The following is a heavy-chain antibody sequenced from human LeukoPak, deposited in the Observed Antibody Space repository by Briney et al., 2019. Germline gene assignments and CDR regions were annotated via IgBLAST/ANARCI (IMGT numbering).Heavy chain of an antibody. J-gene: IGHJ4*02. Sequence: PGGSLRLSCAASGFTFSSYEMNWVRQAPGKGLEWVSYISSSGSTIYYADSVKGRFTISRDNAKNSLYLQMNSLRAEDTAVYYCASFSSGWYANYFDYWGQGTLVTVSS. D-gene: IGHD6-19*01. CDR1: GFTFSSYE. V-gene: IGHV3-48*03. CDR2: ISSSGSTI. CDR3: ASFSSGWYANYFDY.